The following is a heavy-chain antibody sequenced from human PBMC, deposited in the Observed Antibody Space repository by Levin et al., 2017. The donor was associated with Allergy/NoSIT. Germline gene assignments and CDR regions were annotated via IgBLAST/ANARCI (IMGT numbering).Heavy chain of an antibody. CDR3: ARAQPYYGSGSYDD. Sequence: SETLSLTCAVSGGSFSVYYWTWIRQPPGKGLEWIGEINHSGSTNYNPSLKSRVAISVDTSKNQFSLRLTSVTAADTAVYYWARAQPYYGSGSYDDWGQGTLVTVSS. D-gene: IGHD3-10*01. J-gene: IGHJ4*02. V-gene: IGHV4-34*01. CDR1: GGSFSVYY. CDR2: INHSGST.